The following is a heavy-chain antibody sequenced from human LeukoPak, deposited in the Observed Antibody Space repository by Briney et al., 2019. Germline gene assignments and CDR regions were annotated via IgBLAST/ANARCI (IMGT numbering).Heavy chain of an antibody. J-gene: IGHJ6*04. CDR1: GYTFTSYG. V-gene: IGHV1-69*06. D-gene: IGHD3-10*01. Sequence: ASVKVSCKASGYTFTSYGISWVRQAPGQGLEWMGGIIPIFGTANYAQKFQGRVTITADKSTSTAYMELSSLRSEDTAVYYCARVRDTMVRGVIHYYYYGMDVWGKGTTVTVSS. CDR2: IIPIFGTA. CDR3: ARVRDTMVRGVIHYYYYGMDV.